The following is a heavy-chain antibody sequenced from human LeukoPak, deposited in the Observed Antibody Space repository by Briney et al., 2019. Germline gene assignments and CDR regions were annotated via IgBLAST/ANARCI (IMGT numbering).Heavy chain of an antibody. CDR3: ARVGSSSWYDWYFDL. D-gene: IGHD6-13*01. CDR1: GFTFSSYA. Sequence: PGGSLRLSCAASGFTFSSYAMSWVRQAPGKGLEWVSAISGSGGSTYYADSVKGRFTISRDNSKNTLYLQMNSLRAEDTAVYYCARVGSSSWYDWYFDLWGRGTLVTVSS. CDR2: ISGSGGST. J-gene: IGHJ2*01. V-gene: IGHV3-23*01.